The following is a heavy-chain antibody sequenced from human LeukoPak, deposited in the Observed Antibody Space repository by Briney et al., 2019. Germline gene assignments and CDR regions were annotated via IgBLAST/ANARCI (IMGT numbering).Heavy chain of an antibody. J-gene: IGHJ4*02. D-gene: IGHD6-6*01. Sequence: PSETLSLTCSVSGRSITTYHGMWIRQPAGKGLEWIGRINTSGSTNYNPSLKSRVTMSVDTSKNQFSLKLSSVTAADTAVYYCAKHRYSSSTNYYFDSWGQGTLVTVSS. V-gene: IGHV4-4*07. CDR1: GRSITTYH. CDR3: AKHRYSSSTNYYFDS. CDR2: INTSGST.